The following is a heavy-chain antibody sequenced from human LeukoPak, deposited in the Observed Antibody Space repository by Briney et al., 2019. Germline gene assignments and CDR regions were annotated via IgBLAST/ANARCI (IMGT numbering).Heavy chain of an antibody. CDR2: ISSSSSTI. CDR3: ARVDYGDLDY. V-gene: IGHV3-48*01. D-gene: IGHD4-17*01. J-gene: IGHJ4*02. CDR1: GFTFSSYS. Sequence: GGSLRLSCAASGFTFSSYSMNWVRQAPGKGLEWVSYISSSSSTIYHADSVKGRFTISRDNAKNSLYLQMNSLRAEDTAVYYCARVDYGDLDYWGQGTLVTVSS.